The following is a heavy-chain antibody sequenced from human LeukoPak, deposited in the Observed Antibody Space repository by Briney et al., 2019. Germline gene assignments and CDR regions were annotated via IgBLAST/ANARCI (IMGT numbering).Heavy chain of an antibody. D-gene: IGHD3-22*01. V-gene: IGHV1-18*01. Sequence: GASVKVSCKASGYTFTSYGISWVRQGPGQGLEWMGWISTYNGNTNYAQKFQGKVTMTTDKSTSTDYMELRSLRSDDTAVYYCAREIYYYDSSGYYYAPTPYFDYWGQGTLVTVSS. J-gene: IGHJ4*02. CDR2: ISTYNGNT. CDR3: AREIYYYDSSGYYYAPTPYFDY. CDR1: GYTFTSYG.